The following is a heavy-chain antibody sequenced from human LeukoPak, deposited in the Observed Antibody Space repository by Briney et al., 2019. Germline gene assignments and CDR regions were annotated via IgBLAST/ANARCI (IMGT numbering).Heavy chain of an antibody. J-gene: IGHJ4*02. D-gene: IGHD2/OR15-2a*01. Sequence: GGSLRLSCAASGFTFSDYWMSWVRQAPGKGLEGVANIKQDGSEKYSVDSVKGRFTISRHNSKNTLYLQMNSLRAEDTAVYYCARERGSFDYWGQGTLVTVSS. CDR2: IKQDGSEK. CDR3: ARERGSFDY. CDR1: GFTFSDYW. V-gene: IGHV3-7*01.